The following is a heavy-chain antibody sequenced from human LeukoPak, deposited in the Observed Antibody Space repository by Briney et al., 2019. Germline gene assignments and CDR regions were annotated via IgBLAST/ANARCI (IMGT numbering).Heavy chain of an antibody. CDR1: RFTFSSYS. J-gene: IGHJ3*02. CDR2: ISSSSSTI. D-gene: IGHD4-11*01. CDR3: AREGKDYSNYVAFDI. V-gene: IGHV3-48*01. Sequence: GGSLRLSCAASRFTFSSYSMNWVRQAPGKGLEWVSYISSSSSTIYYADSVKGRFTISRDNAKNSLYLQMNSLRAEDTAVYYCAREGKDYSNYVAFDIWGQGTMVTVSS.